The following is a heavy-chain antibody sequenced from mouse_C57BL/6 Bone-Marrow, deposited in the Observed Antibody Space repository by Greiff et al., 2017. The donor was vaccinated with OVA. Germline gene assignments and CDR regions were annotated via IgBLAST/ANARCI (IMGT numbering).Heavy chain of an antibody. Sequence: QVQLKESGPELVKPGASVKLSCKASGYTFTSYDINWVKQRPGQGLEWIGWIYPRDGSTKYNEKFKGKATLTVDTSSSTAYMELHSLTSEDSAVYFCARPVGRTFGYWYFDVWGKGTTVTVSS. CDR1: GYTFTSYD. CDR3: ARPVGRTFGYWYFDV. CDR2: IYPRDGST. J-gene: IGHJ1*03. V-gene: IGHV1-85*01. D-gene: IGHD1-1*01.